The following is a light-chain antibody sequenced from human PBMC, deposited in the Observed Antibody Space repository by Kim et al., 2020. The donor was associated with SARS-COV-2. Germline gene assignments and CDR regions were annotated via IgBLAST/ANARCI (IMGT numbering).Light chain of an antibody. CDR3: CSYAGGYTQVA. V-gene: IGLV2-11*01. CDR2: DVS. J-gene: IGLJ2*01. CDR1: SSDVGGYNY. Sequence: QSALTQPRSVSGSPGQSVTISCTGTSSDVGGYNYVSWYQQYPGKAPKLMIYDVSKRPSGVPDRFSGSKSGNTASLTISGLQAEDEADYYYCSYAGGYTQVAFGGGTQLTVL.